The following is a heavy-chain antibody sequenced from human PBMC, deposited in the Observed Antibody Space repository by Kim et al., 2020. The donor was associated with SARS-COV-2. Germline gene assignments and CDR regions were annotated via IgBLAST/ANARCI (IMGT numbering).Heavy chain of an antibody. CDR2: ISYDGRNK. J-gene: IGHJ6*02. Sequence: GGSLRLSCAASGFTFSSYPMHWVRQAPGKGLQWVALISYDGRNKYYSDSVKGRFTISRDSSKNTLYLQMNSLRAEDTAVYYCAREFFGPGGVWGQGTTVTVSS. CDR3: AREFFGPGGV. V-gene: IGHV3-30*04. D-gene: IGHD3-10*01. CDR1: GFTFSSYP.